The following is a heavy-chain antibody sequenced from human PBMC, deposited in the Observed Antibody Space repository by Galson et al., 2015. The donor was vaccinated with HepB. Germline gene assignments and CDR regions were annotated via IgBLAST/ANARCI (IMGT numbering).Heavy chain of an antibody. J-gene: IGHJ4*02. CDR2: INPSGGST. CDR1: GYTFTSYY. V-gene: IGHV1-46*01. CDR3: ARDSSGWYGTKDYFDY. Sequence: SVKVSCKASGYTFTSYYMHWVRQAPGQGLEWMGIINPSGGSTSYAQKFQGRVTMTRDTSTSTVYMELSSLRSEDTAVHYCARDSSGWYGTKDYFDYWGQGTLVTVSS. D-gene: IGHD6-19*01.